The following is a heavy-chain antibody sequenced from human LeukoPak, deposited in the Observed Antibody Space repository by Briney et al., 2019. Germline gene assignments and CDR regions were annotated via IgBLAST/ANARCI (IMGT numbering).Heavy chain of an antibody. CDR1: GGSFSGYY. V-gene: IGHV4-34*01. Sequence: SETLSLTCAVYGGSFSGYYWSWIRQPPGKGLEWIGEINHSGSTNYNPSLKSRVTISVDTSKNQFSLKLTSVTAADTAVYYCARGRWELRFDYWGQGTLVTASS. D-gene: IGHD1-26*01. J-gene: IGHJ4*02. CDR3: ARGRWELRFDY. CDR2: INHSGST.